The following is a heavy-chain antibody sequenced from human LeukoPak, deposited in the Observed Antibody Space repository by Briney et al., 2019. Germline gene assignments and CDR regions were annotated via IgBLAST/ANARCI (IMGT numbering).Heavy chain of an antibody. CDR3: ARSMGKYYYDSSGYFPFGDYDY. J-gene: IGHJ4*02. V-gene: IGHV3-74*01. Sequence: PGGSLRLSCAASGFTFSSYSMNWVRQAPGKGLVWVSRINSDGSSTSYADSVKGRFTISRDNAKNTLYLQMNSLRAEDTAVYYCARSMGKYYYDSSGYFPFGDYDYWGQGTLVTVSS. D-gene: IGHD3-22*01. CDR1: GFTFSSYS. CDR2: INSDGSST.